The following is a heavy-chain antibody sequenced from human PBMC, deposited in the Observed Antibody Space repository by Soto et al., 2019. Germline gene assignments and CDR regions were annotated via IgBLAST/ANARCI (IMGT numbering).Heavy chain of an antibody. CDR2: IIPIFGTA. Sequence: SVKVSCKASGGTFSSYAISWVRQAPGQGLEWMGGIIPIFGTANYAQKFQGRVTITADESTSTAYMELSSLRSEDTAVYYCARGIVVVPAAIRSNWFDPWGQGTLVTVSS. CDR3: ARGIVVVPAAIRSNWFDP. V-gene: IGHV1-69*13. D-gene: IGHD2-2*01. J-gene: IGHJ5*02. CDR1: GGTFSSYA.